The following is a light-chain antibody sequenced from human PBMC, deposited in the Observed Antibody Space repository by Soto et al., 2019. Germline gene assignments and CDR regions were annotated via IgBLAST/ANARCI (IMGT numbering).Light chain of an antibody. CDR3: QQYNSYSQT. CDR1: QSISSW. Sequence: DIHMTQSPSTVSASVLDRVTITGRASQSISSWLAWYQQKPGKAPKLLIYKASSLESGVPSRFSGSGSGTEFTLTISSLQPDDFATYYCQQYNSYSQTFGQGTKVDIK. V-gene: IGKV1-5*03. CDR2: KAS. J-gene: IGKJ1*01.